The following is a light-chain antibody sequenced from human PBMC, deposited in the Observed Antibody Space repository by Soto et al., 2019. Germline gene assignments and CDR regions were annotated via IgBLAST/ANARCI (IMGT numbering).Light chain of an antibody. CDR1: QSVSSY. CDR3: QQRSNWPPIT. V-gene: IGKV3-11*01. J-gene: IGKJ5*01. CDR2: DAS. Sequence: NVCTQAPGTLSLSPGEGDTLSCRASQSVSSYLAWYQQKPCQSPRLLIYDASNRATGIPARFSGSGSGTDFTLTISSLEPEDFAVYYCQQRSNWPPITVGQGTRLEIK.